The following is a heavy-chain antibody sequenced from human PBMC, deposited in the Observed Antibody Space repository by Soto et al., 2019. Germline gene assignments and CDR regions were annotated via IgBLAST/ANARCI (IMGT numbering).Heavy chain of an antibody. D-gene: IGHD3-22*01. V-gene: IGHV1-2*02. Sequence: SVKVSCKASGYTFINYYMQWVRQAPGQGSEWMGRVRPNSGGSNYGQQFQGRVSMTWDTSHKTAYMELSSLRSDDTAVYYWGRPPGYISDRDDCVRWGR. J-gene: IGHJ2*01. CDR3: GRPPGYISDRDDCVR. CDR2: VRPNSGGS. CDR1: GYTFINYY.